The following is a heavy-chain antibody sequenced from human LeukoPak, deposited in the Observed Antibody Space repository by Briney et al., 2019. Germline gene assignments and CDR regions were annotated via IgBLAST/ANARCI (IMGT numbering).Heavy chain of an antibody. D-gene: IGHD6-13*01. V-gene: IGHV3-9*01. J-gene: IGHJ4*02. CDR2: ISWNSGSI. CDR1: GFTFDDYA. Sequence: GGSLRLSCAASGFTFDDYAMHWVRQAPGKGLEWVSGISWNSGSIGYADSVKGRFTISRDSAKNSLYLQMNSLRAEDTALYYCARGSSFHNYWGQGTLVTVSS. CDR3: ARGSSFHNY.